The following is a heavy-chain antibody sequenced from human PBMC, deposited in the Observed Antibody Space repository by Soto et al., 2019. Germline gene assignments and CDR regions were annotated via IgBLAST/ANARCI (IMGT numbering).Heavy chain of an antibody. CDR2: ISPYNGNT. J-gene: IGHJ4*02. Sequence: QVQLVQSGAEVKEPGASVKVSCMASGYSFTSYGLIWLRQAPGQRLEWMGWISPYNGNTNYAQKLQGRVTMTTDTSTNTAYMELRSLRSDDPAVYYCARQFGVNPHFDYWGQGTLVAVSS. CDR1: GYSFTSYG. D-gene: IGHD2-8*01. V-gene: IGHV1-18*01. CDR3: ARQFGVNPHFDY.